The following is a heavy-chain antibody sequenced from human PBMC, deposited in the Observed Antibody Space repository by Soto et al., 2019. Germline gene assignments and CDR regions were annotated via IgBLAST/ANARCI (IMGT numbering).Heavy chain of an antibody. Sequence: ASVKVSCKVSGYTLTELSMHWVRQAPGKGLEWMGGFDPEDGETIYAQKFQGRVTMTEDTSTDTAYMELSSLRSEDTAVYYCATFNWNLLRYHYGMDVWGQGTTVTVSS. CDR2: FDPEDGET. CDR3: ATFNWNLLRYHYGMDV. CDR1: GYTLTELS. J-gene: IGHJ6*02. D-gene: IGHD1-1*01. V-gene: IGHV1-24*01.